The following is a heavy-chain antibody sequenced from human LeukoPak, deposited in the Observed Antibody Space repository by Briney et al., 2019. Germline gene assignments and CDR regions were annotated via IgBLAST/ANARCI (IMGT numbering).Heavy chain of an antibody. CDR2: IYYSGST. Sequence: SETLSFTCIVSGVSISNYYWSWIRQPPGKGLEWIGYIYYSGSTNYNPSLKSRVTISVDTSKNQFSLKLSSVTAADTAVYYCARGGTRPDYYFDYWGQGTLLTVSS. D-gene: IGHD2-2*01. CDR3: ARGGTRPDYYFDY. CDR1: GVSISNYY. V-gene: IGHV4-59*01. J-gene: IGHJ4*02.